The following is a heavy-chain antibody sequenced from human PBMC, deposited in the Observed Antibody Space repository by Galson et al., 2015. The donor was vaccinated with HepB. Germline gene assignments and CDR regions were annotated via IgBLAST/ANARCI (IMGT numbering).Heavy chain of an antibody. J-gene: IGHJ5*02. CDR1: GFSLNSREPR. V-gene: IGHV2-70*04. CDR2: IGWDNKE. D-gene: IGHD6-13*01. Sequence: PALVKPTQTLTLTCTFSGFSLNSREPRVSWIRQPPGKALEWLARIGWDNKEFYSASLKTRLTISKDTSKNQVVLTLTNVDPVDTATYYCVRIGPAAVDSWGLGTLVTVSS. CDR3: VRIGPAAVDS.